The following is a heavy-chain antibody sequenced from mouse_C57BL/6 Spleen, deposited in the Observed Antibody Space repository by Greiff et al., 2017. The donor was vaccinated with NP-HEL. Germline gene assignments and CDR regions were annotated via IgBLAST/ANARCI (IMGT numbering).Heavy chain of an antibody. CDR1: GYSITSGYY. V-gene: IGHV3-6*01. J-gene: IGHJ1*03. CDR2: ISYDGSN. Sequence: VQLKESGPGLVKPSQSLSLTCSVTGYSITSGYYWNWIRQFPGNKLEWMGYISYDGSNNYNPSLKNRISITRDTSKNQFFLKLNSVTTEDTATYYCARGGDYYGCFDVWGTGTTVTVSS. D-gene: IGHD1-1*01. CDR3: ARGGDYYGCFDV.